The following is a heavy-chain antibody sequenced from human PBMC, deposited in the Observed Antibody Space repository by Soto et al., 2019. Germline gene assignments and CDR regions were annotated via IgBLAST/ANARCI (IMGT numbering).Heavy chain of an antibody. D-gene: IGHD2-2*01. J-gene: IGHJ3*02. CDR1: GFTFSSYA. CDR3: AKWTDIVVVPAAPNDAFDI. V-gene: IGHV3-23*01. Sequence: EVQLLESGGGLVQPGGSLRLSCAASGFTFSSYAMSWVRQAPGKGLEWVSAISGSGGSTYYADSVKGRFTISRDNSKNTLYLQMNSLRPEDTAVYYCAKWTDIVVVPAAPNDAFDIWGQGTMVTVSS. CDR2: ISGSGGST.